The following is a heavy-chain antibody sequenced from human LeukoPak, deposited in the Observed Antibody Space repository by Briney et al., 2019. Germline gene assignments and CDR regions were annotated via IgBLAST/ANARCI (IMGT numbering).Heavy chain of an antibody. V-gene: IGHV3-7*03. D-gene: IGHD2-15*01. Sequence: GGSLRLSCAASGFTFSSYWMSWVRQAPGKGLEWVANIKQDGSEKYYVDSVKGRFTISRDNAKNTLYLQMNSLRAEDTAVYYCAKGVGYCSGGSCQQFDYWGQGTLVTVSS. CDR1: GFTFSSYW. J-gene: IGHJ4*02. CDR3: AKGVGYCSGGSCQQFDY. CDR2: IKQDGSEK.